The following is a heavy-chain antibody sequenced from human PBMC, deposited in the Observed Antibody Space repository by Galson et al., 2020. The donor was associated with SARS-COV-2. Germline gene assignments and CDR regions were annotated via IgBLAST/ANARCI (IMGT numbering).Heavy chain of an antibody. V-gene: IGHV3-33*03. CDR1: GFTFNNYG. CDR2: IWYHGYNE. D-gene: IGHD4-17*01. Sequence: GESLKISCAATGFTFNNYGMQWVRQAPGKGLEWVAFIWYHGYNEHYADSVRGRFTISRDNSKNTLYLQMDSLRVEDTAVYYCATVRDYGDTFDYWGQGALVTVS. J-gene: IGHJ4*02. CDR3: ATVRDYGDTFDY.